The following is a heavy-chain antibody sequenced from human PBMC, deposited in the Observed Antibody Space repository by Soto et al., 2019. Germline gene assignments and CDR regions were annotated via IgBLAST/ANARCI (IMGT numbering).Heavy chain of an antibody. Sequence: AVKVSCKASGGTFSSYAISWVRQAPGQGLEWMGGIIPIFGTANYARKFQGRVTITADESTSTAYMELSSLRSEDTAVYYCARDVRYYDSSGYYYSPWGQGTLVTVSS. CDR1: GGTFSSYA. D-gene: IGHD3-22*01. CDR2: IIPIFGTA. CDR3: ARDVRYYDSSGYYYSP. J-gene: IGHJ5*02. V-gene: IGHV1-69*13.